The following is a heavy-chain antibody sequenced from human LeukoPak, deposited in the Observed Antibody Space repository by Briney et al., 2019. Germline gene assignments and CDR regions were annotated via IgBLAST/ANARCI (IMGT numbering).Heavy chain of an antibody. J-gene: IGHJ2*01. D-gene: IGHD2-15*01. CDR2: ISSSSSYI. CDR3: ARDGLAAATLHWCFDL. V-gene: IGHV3-21*01. CDR1: GFTFSSYA. Sequence: GGSLRLSCAASGFTFSSYAMSWVRQAPGKGLEWVSSISSSSSYIYYADSVKGRFTISRDNARNSLYLQMNSLRAEDTAVYYCARDGLAAATLHWCFDLWGRGTLVTVSS.